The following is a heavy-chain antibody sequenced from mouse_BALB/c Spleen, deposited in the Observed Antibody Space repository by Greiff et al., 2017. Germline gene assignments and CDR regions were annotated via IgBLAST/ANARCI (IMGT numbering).Heavy chain of an antibody. V-gene: IGHV14-4*02. CDR2: IDPENGDT. Sequence: VHVKQSGAELVRSGASVKLSCTASGFNIKDYYMHWVKQRPEQGLAWIGWIDPENGDTEYAPKFQGKATMTADTSSNTAYLQLSSLTSEDTAVYYCNAWGGNYFPFDYWGQGTTLTVSS. J-gene: IGHJ2*01. D-gene: IGHD2-1*01. CDR1: GFNIKDYY. CDR3: NAWGGNYFPFDY.